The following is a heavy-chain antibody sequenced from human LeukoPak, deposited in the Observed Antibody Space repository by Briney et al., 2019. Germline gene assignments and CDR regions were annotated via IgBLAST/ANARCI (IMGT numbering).Heavy chain of an antibody. Sequence: ASVKVSCKASGGTFSSYTISWVRQAPGQGLEWMGIINPSGGSTSYAQKFQGRVTMTRDTSTSTVYMELSSLRSEDTAVYYCARPRGYSYDNDAFDIWGQGTMVTVSS. J-gene: IGHJ3*02. V-gene: IGHV1-46*01. CDR3: ARPRGYSYDNDAFDI. CDR2: INPSGGST. D-gene: IGHD5-18*01. CDR1: GGTFSSYT.